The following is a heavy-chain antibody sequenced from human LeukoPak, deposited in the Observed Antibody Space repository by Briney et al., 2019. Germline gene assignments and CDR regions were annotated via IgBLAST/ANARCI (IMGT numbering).Heavy chain of an antibody. J-gene: IGHJ6*02. D-gene: IGHD3-3*01. CDR2: FDPEDGET. CDR1: GYTLTDLS. Sequence: GASVKVSCKVSGYTLTDLSMHWVRQAPGKGLEWMGGFDPEDGETIYAQKFQGRVTMTEDTSTDTAYMELSNLRSEDTAVYYCAREPIRDFGVVILTKSGGWYYYGMDVWGQGTTVTVSS. CDR3: AREPIRDFGVVILTKSGGWYYYGMDV. V-gene: IGHV1-24*01.